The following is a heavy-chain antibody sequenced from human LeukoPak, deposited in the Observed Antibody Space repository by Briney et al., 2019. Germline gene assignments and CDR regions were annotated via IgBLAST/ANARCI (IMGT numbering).Heavy chain of an antibody. CDR1: GFTFSTGS. V-gene: IGHV3-48*04. Sequence: AGGSLRLSCAASGFTFSTGSMNWVRQAPGKGLEWVSYISSSSSTIYYADSVKGRFTISRDNAKASLYMQMSSLRAEDTAVYYCARDLYVGTLAAVLPDAFDLWGQGTMVTVSS. J-gene: IGHJ3*01. D-gene: IGHD6-13*01. CDR3: ARDLYVGTLAAVLPDAFDL. CDR2: ISSSSSTI.